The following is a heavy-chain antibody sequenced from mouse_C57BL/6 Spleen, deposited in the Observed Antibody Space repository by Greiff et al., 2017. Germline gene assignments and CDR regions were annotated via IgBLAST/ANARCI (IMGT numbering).Heavy chain of an antibody. Sequence: EVKLVESGEGLVKPGGSLKLSCAASGFTFSSYAMSWVRQTPEKRLEWVAYISSGGDYIYYADTVKGRFTISRDNARNTLYLQMSSLKSDDTAMYYCTRDLHYYGSRSWFAYWGQGTLVTVSA. CDR2: ISSGGDYI. V-gene: IGHV5-9-1*02. CDR1: GFTFSSYA. J-gene: IGHJ3*01. D-gene: IGHD1-1*01. CDR3: TRDLHYYGSRSWFAY.